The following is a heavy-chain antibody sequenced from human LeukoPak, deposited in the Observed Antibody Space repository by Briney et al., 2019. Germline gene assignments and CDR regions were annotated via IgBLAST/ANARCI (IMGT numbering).Heavy chain of an antibody. V-gene: IGHV3-48*03. CDR3: VRDGLIVATT. D-gene: IGHD5-12*01. CDR1: GFTFSSSE. J-gene: IGHJ5*02. CDR2: ISSGGTTV. Sequence: QPGGSLRLSCAASGFTFSSSEMNWVRQAPGKGLEWVSCISSGGTTVFYADSVRGRFTISRDNAKNSLYLQTNSLRAEDTAVYYCVRDGLIVATTWGQGTLVTVSS.